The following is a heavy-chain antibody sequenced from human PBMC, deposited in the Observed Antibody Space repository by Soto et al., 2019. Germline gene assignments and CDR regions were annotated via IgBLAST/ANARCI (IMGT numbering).Heavy chain of an antibody. D-gene: IGHD4-17*01. CDR1: GFTFSSYS. CDR2: ISSSSSYI. J-gene: IGHJ5*02. Sequence: EVQLVESGGGLVKPGGSLRLYCAASGFTFSSYSMNWVRQAPGKGLEWVSSISSSSSYIYYADSVKGRFTISRDNAKNSLYLQMNSLRAEDTAVYYCARLYVDGYWFDPWGQGTLVTGSS. V-gene: IGHV3-21*01. CDR3: ARLYVDGYWFDP.